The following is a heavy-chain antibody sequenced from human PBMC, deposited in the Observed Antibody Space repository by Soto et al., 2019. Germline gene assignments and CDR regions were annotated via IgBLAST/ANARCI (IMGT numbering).Heavy chain of an antibody. CDR1: GGSISGYY. V-gene: IGHV4-59*01. CDR3: AGARVGLLWFGELPRNRNYYYGMDV. J-gene: IGHJ6*02. Sequence: PSETLSLTCTVSGGSISGYYWSWIRQPPGKGLEWIGYIYNTGSTVYNPSFKSRVTISVDTSKNQFSLKLSSVTAADTAVYYCAGARVGLLWFGELPRNRNYYYGMDVWGQGTTVTVSS. D-gene: IGHD3-10*01. CDR2: IYNTGST.